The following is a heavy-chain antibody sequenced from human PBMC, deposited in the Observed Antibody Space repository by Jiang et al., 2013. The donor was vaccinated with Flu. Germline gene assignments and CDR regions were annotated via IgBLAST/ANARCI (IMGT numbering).Heavy chain of an antibody. D-gene: IGHD5-18*01. CDR2: IYPGDSDT. J-gene: IGHJ4*02. CDR1: GYNFTSYW. Sequence: GAEVKKPGESLKISCKGSGYNFTSYWIGWVRQMPGKGLEWMGIIYPGDSDTRYSPSFQGQVTISADKSISTAYLQWSSLKGSDTAMYYCARQGSVHLWFIGYWGQGTLVTVSS. V-gene: IGHV5-51*01. CDR3: ARQGSVHLWFIGY.